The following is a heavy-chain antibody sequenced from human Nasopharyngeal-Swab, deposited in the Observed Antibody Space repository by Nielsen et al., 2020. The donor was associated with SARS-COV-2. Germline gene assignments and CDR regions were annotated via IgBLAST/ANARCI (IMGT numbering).Heavy chain of an antibody. CDR2: IYPGDSDA. CDR1: GSRFTNYW. D-gene: IGHD3-16*01. J-gene: IGHJ6*03. Sequence: GGPLKPSCRGSGSRFTNYWTAWVRQMPGKGLESMGIIYPGDSDARYSPSFQGQVTISVDKSINATYLQWSSLKASDTAMYYCARLSSYVRLNYMDVWGKGTTVSVSS. CDR3: ARLSSYVRLNYMDV. V-gene: IGHV5-51*01.